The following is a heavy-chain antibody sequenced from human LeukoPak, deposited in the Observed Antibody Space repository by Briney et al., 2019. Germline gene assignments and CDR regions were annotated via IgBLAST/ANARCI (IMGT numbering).Heavy chain of an antibody. CDR1: GGSFSGYY. Sequence: PSETLSLTCAVYGGSFSGYYWSWIRQTPGKGLEWIGEINHSGSTNYNPSLKSRVTISVDTSKNQFSLRQSSVTAADTAVDYCARRYSDFESGYYRTIRTPYNWFDPWGQGTLVTVSS. V-gene: IGHV4-34*01. CDR3: ARRYSDFESGYYRTIRTPYNWFDP. J-gene: IGHJ5*02. D-gene: IGHD3-3*01. CDR2: INHSGST.